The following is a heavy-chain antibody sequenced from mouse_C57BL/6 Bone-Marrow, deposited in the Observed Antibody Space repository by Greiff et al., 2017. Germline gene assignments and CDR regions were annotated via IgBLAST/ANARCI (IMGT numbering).Heavy chain of an antibody. CDR3: ASGGYIDY. V-gene: IGHV1-81*01. CDR1: GYTFTSYG. Sequence: VKLMESGAELARPGASVKLSCTASGYTFTSYGISWVKQRTGQGLEWIGEIYPRSGNTYYTEKFKGKATLAADKSSSTAYMELRSLTSEDSAVYFCASGGYIDYWGQGTTLTVSS. CDR2: IYPRSGNT. J-gene: IGHJ2*01.